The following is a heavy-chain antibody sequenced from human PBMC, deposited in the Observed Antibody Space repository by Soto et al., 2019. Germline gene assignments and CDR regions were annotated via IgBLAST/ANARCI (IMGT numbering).Heavy chain of an antibody. CDR1: GFTFSSYG. D-gene: IGHD3-22*01. Sequence: QVQLVESGGGVVQPGRSLRLSCAASGFTFSSYGMHWVRQAPGKGLEWVAVIWYDGSNKYYADSVKSRFTISRDNSKNTLYLQMNSLRAEDTAVYYCARDMGYYDRSGYIWGYGMYVWGQGTTVTVSS. V-gene: IGHV3-33*01. CDR2: IWYDGSNK. J-gene: IGHJ6*02. CDR3: ARDMGYYDRSGYIWGYGMYV.